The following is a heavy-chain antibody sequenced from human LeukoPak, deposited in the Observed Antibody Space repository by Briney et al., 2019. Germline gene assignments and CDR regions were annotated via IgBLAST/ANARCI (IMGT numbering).Heavy chain of an antibody. CDR2: INWNGGGT. CDR3: AKHLTATNTYIFFGLDV. V-gene: IGHV3-20*04. CDR1: GFSFKDYG. J-gene: IGHJ6*02. D-gene: IGHD1-26*01. Sequence: GGSLRLSCAATGFSFKDYGMDWVRQPPGKGLEWVSAINWNGGGTDYADSVKGRFTISRDNAKNSLYLQLSSLRPEDTALYYCAKHLTATNTYIFFGLDVWGQGTSVTVSS.